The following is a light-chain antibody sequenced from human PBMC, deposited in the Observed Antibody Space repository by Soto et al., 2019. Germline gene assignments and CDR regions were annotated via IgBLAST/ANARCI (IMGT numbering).Light chain of an antibody. CDR3: CSYAGSTTLYV. J-gene: IGLJ1*01. Sequence: QSALTQPASVSGSPGQSITISCTGTSSDVGSYNLVSWYQQHPGTAPKLMIYEAFKRPSGVSNRFSGSKSGDTASLTISGLQAEDEADYYCCSYAGSTTLYVFGTGTEVTVL. CDR2: EAF. V-gene: IGLV2-23*01. CDR1: SSDVGSYNL.